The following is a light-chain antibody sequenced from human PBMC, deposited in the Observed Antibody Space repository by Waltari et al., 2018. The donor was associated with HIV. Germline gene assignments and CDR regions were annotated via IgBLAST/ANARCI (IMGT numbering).Light chain of an antibody. J-gene: IGLJ1*01. V-gene: IGLV3-21*02. CDR1: NIGSKS. CDR3: QVWANTTDHSYV. Sequence: SYVLTQRPSVSVAPGQAARIPCGGNNIGSKSVHWYQQKPGQAPVLVVHDDSDRPSGIPERFSGSNSGNAATLTISRVEAGDEADYYCQVWANTTDHSYVFGTGTKVTVL. CDR2: DDS.